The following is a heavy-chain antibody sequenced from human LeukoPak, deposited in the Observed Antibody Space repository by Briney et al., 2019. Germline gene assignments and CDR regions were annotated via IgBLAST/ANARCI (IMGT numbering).Heavy chain of an antibody. D-gene: IGHD2-2*01. Sequence: GASVKVSCKASGYTFTGYYMHCVRQAPGQGLEWMGWINPNSGGTNYAQKFQGRVTMTRDTSISTAYMELSRLRSDDTAVYYCARADIVVVPAAMPSAKFDPWGQGTLVTVSS. CDR1: GYTFTGYY. J-gene: IGHJ5*02. V-gene: IGHV1-2*02. CDR3: ARADIVVVPAAMPSAKFDP. CDR2: INPNSGGT.